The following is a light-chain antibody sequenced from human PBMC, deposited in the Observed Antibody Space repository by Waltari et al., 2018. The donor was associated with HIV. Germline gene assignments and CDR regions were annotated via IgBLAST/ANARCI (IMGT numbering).Light chain of an antibody. Sequence: QSVLTQPPSASGTPGQRVTISCSGSRSNIGSNTVNWYQQLPGTAPKLLIYSNIRRPSGYPDRFSCSKSGTSAYLAISGLQSEDESDYYCASWDDSLNGRVFGGGTKLTVL. CDR3: ASWDDSLNGRV. V-gene: IGLV1-44*01. CDR1: RSNIGSNT. J-gene: IGLJ3*02. CDR2: SNI.